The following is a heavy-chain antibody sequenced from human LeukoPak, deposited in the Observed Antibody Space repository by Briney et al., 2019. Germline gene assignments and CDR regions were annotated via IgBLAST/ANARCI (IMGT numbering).Heavy chain of an antibody. D-gene: IGHD3-10*01. CDR2: INHSGST. V-gene: IGHV4-34*01. J-gene: IGHJ4*02. CDR1: GGSFSGYY. Sequence: SETLSLTCAVYGGSFSGYYWSWIRQSPGKGLEWIGEINHSGSTNYNPSLKSRVTISVDTSKNQFSLKLSSVTAADTAVYYCARGSNYYYGSGSYYTRKYYFDYWGQGTLVTVSS. CDR3: ARGSNYYYGSGSYYTRKYYFDY.